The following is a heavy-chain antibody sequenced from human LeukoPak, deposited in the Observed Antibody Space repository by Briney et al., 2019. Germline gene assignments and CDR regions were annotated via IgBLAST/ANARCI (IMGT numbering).Heavy chain of an antibody. D-gene: IGHD2-2*01. CDR3: ARSYCSSTSCYSDAFDT. Sequence: SETLSLTCTVSGGSISSYYWSWIRQPPGKGLEWIGYIYYSGSTNYNPSLKSRVTISVDTSKNQFSLKLSSVTAADTAVYYCARSYCSSTSCYSDAFDTWGQGTMVTVSS. V-gene: IGHV4-59*01. CDR1: GGSISSYY. CDR2: IYYSGST. J-gene: IGHJ3*02.